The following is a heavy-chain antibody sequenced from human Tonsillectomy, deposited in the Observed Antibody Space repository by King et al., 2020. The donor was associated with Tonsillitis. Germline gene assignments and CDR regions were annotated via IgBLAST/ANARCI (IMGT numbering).Heavy chain of an antibody. Sequence: VQLVESGAEVKKPGESLRISCKGSGYSFTSYWISWVRQMPGKGLEWMGRIDPSDSYTNYSPSFQGHVTISADKSISTAYLQWSSLKASDTAMYYCARPHVPLDGDYEGELFDYWGQGTLVTVSS. CDR2: IDPSDSYT. CDR3: ARPHVPLDGDYEGELFDY. J-gene: IGHJ4*02. V-gene: IGHV5-10-1*03. CDR1: GYSFTSYW. D-gene: IGHD4-17*01.